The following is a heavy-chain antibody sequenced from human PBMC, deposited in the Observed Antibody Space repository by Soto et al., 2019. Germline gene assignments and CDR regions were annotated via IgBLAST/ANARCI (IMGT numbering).Heavy chain of an antibody. CDR3: ARDPPPPDY. J-gene: IGHJ4*02. CDR1: GYTFASYA. Sequence: QVQLVQSGAEVKKPGALVKLSCKASGYTFASYAISWMRQARGQGLEWMGWISAYNGNTNYAQKLQGRVTMTTDTSTSTAYMELRSLRSDDTVVYYCARDPPPPDYWGQGSLVTVSS. V-gene: IGHV1-18*01. CDR2: ISAYNGNT.